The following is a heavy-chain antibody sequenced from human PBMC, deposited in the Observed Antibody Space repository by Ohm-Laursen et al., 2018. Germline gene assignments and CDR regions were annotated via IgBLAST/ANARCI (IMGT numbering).Heavy chain of an antibody. CDR2: IRSKAYGGTT. CDR3: TLIYYYDSSEGDY. J-gene: IGHJ4*02. V-gene: IGHV3-49*04. Sequence: SLRLSCTASGFTFSDYAMSWVRQAPGKGLEWVGFIRSKAYGGTTEYAASVKGRFTISRDDSKSIAYLQMNSLKTEDTAVYYCTLIYYYDSSEGDYWGQGTLVTVSS. CDR1: GFTFSDYA. D-gene: IGHD3-22*01.